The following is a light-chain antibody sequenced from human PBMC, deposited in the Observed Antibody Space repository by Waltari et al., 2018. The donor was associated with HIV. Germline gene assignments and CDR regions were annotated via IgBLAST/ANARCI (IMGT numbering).Light chain of an antibody. Sequence: QSVLTQPPSVSAAPRQKVTISCSGTSSNIGNNFVSWYQQLPGTAPKLLIYDNNKRPSGIPDRFSGSKSGTSATLGITGLQTGDEADYVCATWDRSLSRVIFGGGTRLTVL. V-gene: IGLV1-51*01. CDR2: DNN. CDR1: SSNIGNNF. CDR3: ATWDRSLSRVI. J-gene: IGLJ2*01.